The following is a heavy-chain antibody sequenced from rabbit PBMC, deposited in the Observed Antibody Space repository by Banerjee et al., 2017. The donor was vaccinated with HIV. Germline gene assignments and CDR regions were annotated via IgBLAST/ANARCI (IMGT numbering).Heavy chain of an antibody. CDR3: ARGALGTGYGDATFNF. CDR2: IYAGSSGNT. Sequence: QEQLEESGGDLVKPEGSLTLTCTASGFSFSSSYWICWVRQAPGKGLEWIGCIYAGSSGNTYYASWAKGRFTISKTSSTTVTLQLTSLTAADTATYFCARGALGTGYGDATFNFWGPGTLVTVS. J-gene: IGHJ4*01. D-gene: IGHD6-1*01. CDR1: GFSFSSSYW. V-gene: IGHV1S45*01.